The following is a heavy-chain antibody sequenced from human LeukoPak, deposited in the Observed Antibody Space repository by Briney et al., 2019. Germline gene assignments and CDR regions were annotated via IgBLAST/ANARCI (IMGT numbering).Heavy chain of an antibody. CDR3: TTSEAIYVFDI. CDR1: GFTFSSYW. CDR2: INRDGSVT. Sequence: PGGSLRLSCAASGFTFSSYWIHWVRQVPGKGLVWVSRINRDGSVTAYADSVKGRFTISRDNAKNTLYLQMNSLRAEDTALYYCTTSEAIYVFDIWGQGTMVTVSS. V-gene: IGHV3-74*01. J-gene: IGHJ3*02. D-gene: IGHD3-9*01.